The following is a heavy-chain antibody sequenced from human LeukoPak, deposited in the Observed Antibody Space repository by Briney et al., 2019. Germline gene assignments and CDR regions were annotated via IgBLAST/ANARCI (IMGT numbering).Heavy chain of an antibody. V-gene: IGHV3-66*01. D-gene: IGHD6-13*01. J-gene: IGHJ6*02. CDR2: IYSGGST. CDR3: ARDAPGYRSIAAAAYGMDV. CDR1: GFTVSSNY. Sequence: GSLRLSCAASGFTVSSNYMSWVRQAPGKGLEWVSVIYSGGSTYYADSVKGRFTISRDNSKNTLYLQMNSLRAEDTAVYYCARDAPGYRSIAAAAYGMDVWGQGTTVTVSS.